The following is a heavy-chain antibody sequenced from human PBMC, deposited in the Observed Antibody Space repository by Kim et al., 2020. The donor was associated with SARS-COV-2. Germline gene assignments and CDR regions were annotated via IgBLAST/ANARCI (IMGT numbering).Heavy chain of an antibody. J-gene: IGHJ4*02. Sequence: ADSVKGRFTISRENAKNTLDLQMNSLRVEDTALYYCARGVRLNSGGYYFPDWGQGTLVTVSS. CDR3: ARGVRLNSGGYYFPD. D-gene: IGHD1-26*01. V-gene: IGHV3-74*01.